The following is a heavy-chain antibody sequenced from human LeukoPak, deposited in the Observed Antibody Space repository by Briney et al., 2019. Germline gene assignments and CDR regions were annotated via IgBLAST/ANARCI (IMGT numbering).Heavy chain of an antibody. CDR2: ISGSGDNT. CDR1: GSTFSSYA. D-gene: IGHD1-26*01. V-gene: IGHV3-23*01. J-gene: IGHJ4*02. Sequence: GGSLRPSCAASGSTFSSYAMSWVRQAPGKGLEWVSAISGSGDNTYYADSVKGRFTISRDNSKNTLYLQMNSLRAEGTAVYYCAKVRGAVAYWGQGTLVTVSS. CDR3: AKVRGAVAY.